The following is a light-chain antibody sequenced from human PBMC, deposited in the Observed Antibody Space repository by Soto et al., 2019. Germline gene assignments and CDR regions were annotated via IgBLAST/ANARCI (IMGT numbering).Light chain of an antibody. CDR1: QSISPW. J-gene: IGKJ5*01. CDR2: KAS. CDR3: QHYNSYPLT. Sequence: DIQMTQSPSTLSASVGDRVTITCRASQSISPWLAWYQQKPGKAPKLLIYKASSLESGVPSRFSGSGSGTEFTLTISRLQPEDFATYYCQHYNSYPLTFGQGTRLEIK. V-gene: IGKV1-5*03.